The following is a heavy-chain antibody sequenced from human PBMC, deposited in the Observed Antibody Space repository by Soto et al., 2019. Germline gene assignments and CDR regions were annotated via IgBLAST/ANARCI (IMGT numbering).Heavy chain of an antibody. D-gene: IGHD6-19*01. V-gene: IGHV3-30*18. Sequence: GVSLRLSCADPAFIFSRFVMHWVRQAPGTGRQWVARISHDGLYKSYVESVEGRFTISRDNSKNTVYLQMTSLRFEDTAVYYCAEDFRDGWSFDNWGPGTLVTVSS. CDR1: AFIFSRFV. CDR3: AEDFRDGWSFDN. J-gene: IGHJ4*02. CDR2: ISHDGLYK.